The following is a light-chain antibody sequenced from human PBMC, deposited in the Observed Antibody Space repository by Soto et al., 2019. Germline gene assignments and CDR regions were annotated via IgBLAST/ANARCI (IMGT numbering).Light chain of an antibody. Sequence: DTQMTQSPSSLSASVGDRVTIICRASQGINNNLAWYQQKPGKVPRILIYAASSLVSGIPARFSGSGSGTEFTLTISSLQSEDVAIYYCQQCNSSPFTFGPGTKVDIK. CDR2: AAS. CDR1: QGINNN. V-gene: IGKV1-27*01. J-gene: IGKJ3*01. CDR3: QQCNSSPFT.